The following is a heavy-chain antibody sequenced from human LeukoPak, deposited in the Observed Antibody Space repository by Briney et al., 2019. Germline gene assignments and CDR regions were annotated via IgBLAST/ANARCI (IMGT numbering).Heavy chain of an antibody. CDR1: GGSFSGYY. D-gene: IGHD4-17*01. V-gene: IGHV4-34*01. CDR2: IYHSGST. J-gene: IGHJ4*02. Sequence: SETLSLTCAVYGGSFSGYYWSWIRQPPGKGLEWIGEIYHSGSTNYNPSLKTRVAISVDKSKNQFSLKLISVTAADTAVYYCARASHDYGDYSHFDYWGQGTLVTVSS. CDR3: ARASHDYGDYSHFDY.